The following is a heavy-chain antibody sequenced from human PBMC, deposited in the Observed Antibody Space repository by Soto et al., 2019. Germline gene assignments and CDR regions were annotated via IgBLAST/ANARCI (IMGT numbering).Heavy chain of an antibody. CDR3: ARGDIVGATIRFDP. CDR1: GYTFNGHY. J-gene: IGHJ5*02. Sequence: ASVKVSCKASGYTFNGHYMHWVRQAPGQGLEWMGWINPNSGGTNYAQKFQGWVTMTRDTSISTAYMELSRLRSDDTAVYYCARGDIVGATIRFDPWGQGTLVTVSS. D-gene: IGHD1-26*01. CDR2: INPNSGGT. V-gene: IGHV1-2*04.